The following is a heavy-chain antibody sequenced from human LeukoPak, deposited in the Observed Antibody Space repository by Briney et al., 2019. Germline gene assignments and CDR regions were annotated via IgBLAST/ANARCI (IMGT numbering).Heavy chain of an antibody. CDR3: ASEVAAAGTLIFDY. CDR1: GGTFSSYA. J-gene: IGHJ4*02. V-gene: IGHV1-69*05. D-gene: IGHD6-13*01. CDR2: IIPIFGTA. Sequence: ASVKVSCKASGGTFSSYAISWVRQAPGQGLEWMGGIIPIFGTANYAQKFQGRVTITTDESTSTAYMELSSLRSEDTVVYYCASEVAAAGTLIFDYWGQGTLVTVSS.